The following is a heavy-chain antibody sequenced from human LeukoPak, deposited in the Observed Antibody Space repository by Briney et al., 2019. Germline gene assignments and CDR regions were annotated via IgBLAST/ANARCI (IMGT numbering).Heavy chain of an antibody. D-gene: IGHD3-9*01. V-gene: IGHV4-39*01. CDR3: ASLYHDVLAGYKY. CDR2: IYYSGRT. J-gene: IGHJ4*02. CDR1: GGSISSSSYY. Sequence: TSETLSLTCSVSGGSISSSSYYWGWIRQPPGKGLEWIGSIYYSGRTYYNPSLKSRVTISIDTSKNRFSLKLSSVTDADTAVYYCASLYHDVLAGYKYWGQGTLVPVSS.